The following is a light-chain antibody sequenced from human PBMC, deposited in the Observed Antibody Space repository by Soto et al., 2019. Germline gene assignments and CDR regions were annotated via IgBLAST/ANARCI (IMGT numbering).Light chain of an antibody. Sequence: QPVLTQPPSASGTPGQRVTISCSGSSSNIGSNTVNWYQQLPGTAPKLLIYSNNQRPSGVPDRFSGSKSGTSGSLAISGLQSEDEADYYCATWDDSLNDVVFGGGTKLTVL. CDR3: ATWDDSLNDVV. CDR2: SNN. V-gene: IGLV1-44*01. J-gene: IGLJ2*01. CDR1: SSNIGSNT.